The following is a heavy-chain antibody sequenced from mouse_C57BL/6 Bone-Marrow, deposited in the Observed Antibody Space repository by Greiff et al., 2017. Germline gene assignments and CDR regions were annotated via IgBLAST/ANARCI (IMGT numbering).Heavy chain of an antibody. V-gene: IGHV3-8*01. J-gene: IGHJ4*01. CDR3: ARYTCYGNDDAMDY. Sequence: EVKLVESGPGLAKPSQTLSLTCSATGYSITSDYWNWIRKFPGNKLEYMGLISYSGSTSYYPSLNSRISITRDTPKNQYFLQLKSVTTEDAATDDCARYTCYGNDDAMDYWGQGTSVTVSS. CDR2: ISYSGST. D-gene: IGHD2-9*01. CDR1: GYSITSDY.